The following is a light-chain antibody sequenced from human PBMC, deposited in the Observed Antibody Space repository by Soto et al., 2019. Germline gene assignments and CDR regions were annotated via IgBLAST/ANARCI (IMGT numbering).Light chain of an antibody. CDR2: GAS. Sequence: DVQMTQSPSSLSASVGDRVTITCRASQPLSNYLNWYQQKAGEAPKVLIFGASSLQSGVPSKFSGSGYGTDFTLIINNLHPDDFATYYCQQTHAVPLTFGQGTRLEIK. CDR3: QQTHAVPLT. J-gene: IGKJ5*01. CDR1: QPLSNY. V-gene: IGKV1-39*01.